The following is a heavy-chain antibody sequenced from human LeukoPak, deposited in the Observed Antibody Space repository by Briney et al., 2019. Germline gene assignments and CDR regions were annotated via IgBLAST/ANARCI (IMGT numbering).Heavy chain of an antibody. CDR3: ASAVSSGGSCYDWFDP. Sequence: SETLSLTCTVSGHSISSYYWSWIRQPAGKGLEWIGRIYTSGSTNYNPSLKSRVTMSVATSKNPFSLKLSPVTAADTAVYYCASAVSSGGSCYDWFDPWGQGTLVTVSS. V-gene: IGHV4-4*07. CDR2: IYTSGST. J-gene: IGHJ5*02. CDR1: GHSISSYY. D-gene: IGHD2-15*01.